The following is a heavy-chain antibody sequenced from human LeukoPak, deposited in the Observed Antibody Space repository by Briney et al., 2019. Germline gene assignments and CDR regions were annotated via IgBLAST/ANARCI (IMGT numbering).Heavy chain of an antibody. Sequence: TGGSLRLSCAASGFSVSIKYMNWVRQAPGKGLEWVSILYSSGTTYYANSVKGRFTISRDNSKNTLYLQMNSLRAEDTAVYYCARLREIPVFGVVTKSTSYFDYWGQGTLVTVSS. J-gene: IGHJ4*02. D-gene: IGHD3-3*01. CDR2: LYSSGTT. V-gene: IGHV3-53*01. CDR1: GFSVSIKY. CDR3: ARLREIPVFGVVTKSTSYFDY.